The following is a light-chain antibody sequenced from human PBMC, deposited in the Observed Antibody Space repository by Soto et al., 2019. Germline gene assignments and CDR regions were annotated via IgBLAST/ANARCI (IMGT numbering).Light chain of an antibody. CDR1: SSDVGGYNY. Sequence: QSALTQPASVSGSPGQSITISCTGTSSDVGGYNYVSWYQHHPGKAPKLMIYEVSDRPSGVSNRFSGSKSGNTASLTISGLQAEDEADYYCSSYTSSSTLAIAGGTKLTVL. CDR2: EVS. CDR3: SSYTSSSTLA. J-gene: IGLJ2*01. V-gene: IGLV2-14*01.